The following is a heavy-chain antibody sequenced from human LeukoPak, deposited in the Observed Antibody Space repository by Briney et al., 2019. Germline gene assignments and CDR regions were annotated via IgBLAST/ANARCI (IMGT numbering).Heavy chain of an antibody. V-gene: IGHV3-48*03. CDR2: ISSSGSTI. Sequence: GGSLRLSCAASGFTFSSYEMNWVRQAPGKGLEWVSYISSSGSTIYYADSVKGRFTISRDNAKNSLYLQMNSLRAEDTAVYYCARDLQPTLWSNSDYWGQGTLVTVSS. J-gene: IGHJ4*02. CDR3: ARDLQPTLWSNSDY. D-gene: IGHD1-1*01. CDR1: GFTFSSYE.